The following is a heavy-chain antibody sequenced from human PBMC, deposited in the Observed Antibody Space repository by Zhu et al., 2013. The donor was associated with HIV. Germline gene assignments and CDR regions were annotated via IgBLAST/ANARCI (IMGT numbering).Heavy chain of an antibody. J-gene: IGHJ6*01. CDR1: GGTFSSYA. CDR2: IIPIFGTA. Sequence: QVQLVQSGAEVKKPGSSVKVSCKASGGTFSSYAISWVRQAPGQGLEWMGGIIPIFGTANYAQKFQGRVTITADKSTSTAYMELSSLRSEDTAVYYCARGGGWAYGYYVRTTGMDVVGSKGHGRPSP. CDR3: ARGGGWAYGYYVRTTGMDV. D-gene: IGHD4-17*01. V-gene: IGHV1-69*06.